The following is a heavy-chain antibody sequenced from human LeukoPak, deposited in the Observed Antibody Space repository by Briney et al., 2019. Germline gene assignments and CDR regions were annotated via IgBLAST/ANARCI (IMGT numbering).Heavy chain of an antibody. CDR2: ISAYNGNT. Sequence: GASVKVSCKASGYIFTDYYMHWVRQAPGQGLEWMGWISAYNGNTNYAQKLQGRVTMTTDTSTSTAYMELRSLRSDDTAVYYCARRAVVAPAFDIWGQGTMVTVSS. V-gene: IGHV1-18*04. CDR1: GYIFTDYY. D-gene: IGHD2-15*01. J-gene: IGHJ3*02. CDR3: ARRAVVAPAFDI.